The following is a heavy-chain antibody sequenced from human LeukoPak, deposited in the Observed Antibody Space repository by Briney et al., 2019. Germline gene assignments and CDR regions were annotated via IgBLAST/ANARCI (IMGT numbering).Heavy chain of an antibody. CDR2: IRQDGSEK. CDR1: GFTFSSYW. D-gene: IGHD3-10*01. V-gene: IGHV3-7*03. Sequence: GGSLRLSCAASGFTFSSYWMSWVRQAPGKGLEWVANIRQDGSEKYYVDSVKGRFTISRDNAKNSLYLQMNSLRAEDTAVYYCARDRGDDYGSGGYYPFPLDPWGQGTLVTVSS. J-gene: IGHJ5*02. CDR3: ARDRGDDYGSGGYYPFPLDP.